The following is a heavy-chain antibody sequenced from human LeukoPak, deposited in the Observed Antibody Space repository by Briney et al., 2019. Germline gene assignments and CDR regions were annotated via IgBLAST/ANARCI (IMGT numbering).Heavy chain of an antibody. J-gene: IGHJ4*02. CDR1: GDSFITYW. CDR3: ARPSSNYCFDH. CDR2: IYPGDSDT. V-gene: IGHV5-51*01. D-gene: IGHD4-11*01. Sequence: GESLKISCKGSGDSFITYWIGWVRQMPGKRLEWMGIIYPGDSDTRYSPSFQGQVTISADKSINTAYLQWSSLTAADAAMYYCARPSSNYCFDHSGQGALVTVSS.